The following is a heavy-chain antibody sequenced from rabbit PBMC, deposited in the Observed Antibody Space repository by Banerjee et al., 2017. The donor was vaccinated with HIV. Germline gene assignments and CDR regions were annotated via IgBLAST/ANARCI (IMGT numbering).Heavy chain of an antibody. D-gene: IGHD6-1*01. CDR1: GFSFISSYW. CDR3: ARDYINGYSDYVFNL. J-gene: IGHJ4*01. V-gene: IGHV1S45*01. Sequence: QEQLVESGGDLVKPEGSLTLTCTASGFSFISSYWICWVRQAPGKGLEWIACIYTGSSGSTYYATWAKGRFTISKTSSTTVTLQMTSLTAADTATYFCARDYINGYSDYVFNLWGQGTLVTVS. CDR2: IYTGSSGST.